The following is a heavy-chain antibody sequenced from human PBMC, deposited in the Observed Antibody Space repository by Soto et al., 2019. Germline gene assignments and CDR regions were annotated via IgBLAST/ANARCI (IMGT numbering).Heavy chain of an antibody. J-gene: IGHJ4*02. V-gene: IGHV3-33*01. CDR3: ARDLSYWALLIDH. CDR2: LWSNGITR. D-gene: IGHD2-8*02. Sequence: QVQVVESGGGVVQPGGSLRLSCTASGFSLSRYGLHWIRQAPGKGLEWVAGLWSNGITRSYADSVKGRFTISRDTSENMLYLQMNSRGDEDTAVYYCARDLSYWALLIDHWGQGTLVTVSS. CDR1: GFSLSRYG.